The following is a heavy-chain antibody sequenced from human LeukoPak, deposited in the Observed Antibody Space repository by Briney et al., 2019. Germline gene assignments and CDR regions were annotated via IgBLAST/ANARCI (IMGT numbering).Heavy chain of an antibody. CDR2: ISAYNGNT. CDR3: ARKPDWNAPSGAFDI. D-gene: IGHD1-1*01. J-gene: IGHJ3*02. CDR1: GYTFTSYG. Sequence: ASVKVSCKASGYTFTSYGISWVRQAPGQGLEWMGWISAYNGNTNYAQKLQGRVTITADESTSTAYMELSSLRSEDTAVYYCARKPDWNAPSGAFDIWGQGTMVTVSS. V-gene: IGHV1-18*01.